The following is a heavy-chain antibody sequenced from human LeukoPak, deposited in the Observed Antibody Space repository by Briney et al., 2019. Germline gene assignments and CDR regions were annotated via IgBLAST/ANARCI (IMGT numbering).Heavy chain of an antibody. CDR2: IYYSGST. CDR3: AREGYDFWSGTSEFDP. J-gene: IGHJ5*02. V-gene: IGHV4-61*01. D-gene: IGHD3-3*01. CDR1: GGTVSSGSYY. Sequence: PSETLSLTCTVSGGTVSSGSYYWSWIRQPPGMGLEWIGYIYYSGSTNYNPSLKSRVTISVDTSKNQFSLKLSSVTAADTAVYYCAREGYDFWSGTSEFDPWGQGTLVTVSS.